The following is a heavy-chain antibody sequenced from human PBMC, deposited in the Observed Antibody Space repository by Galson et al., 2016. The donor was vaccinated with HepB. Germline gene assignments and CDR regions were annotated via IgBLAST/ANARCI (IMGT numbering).Heavy chain of an antibody. V-gene: IGHV3-21*01. CDR3: AKDVLRYFDWLSSSNWFDP. J-gene: IGHJ5*02. Sequence: SLRLSYAASGFTFSVYNMNWVRQAPGKGLEWVSSISSSSSYIYYADSVKGRFTISRDNAKNSLYLQMNSLRAEDTAVYYCAKDVLRYFDWLSSSNWFDPWGQGTLVTVSS. CDR1: GFTFSVYN. CDR2: ISSSSSYI. D-gene: IGHD3-9*01.